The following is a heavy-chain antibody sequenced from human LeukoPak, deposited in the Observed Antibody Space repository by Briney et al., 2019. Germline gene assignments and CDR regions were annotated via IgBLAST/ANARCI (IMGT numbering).Heavy chain of an antibody. Sequence: PSETLSLTCAVSGYSISSGYSWAWLRQPPGKGLEWVATFSYSGSTFYTPSLKSRLTISIDTSKNQFSLKLRSVTAADTAVYYCAREFFEWSRHNWFDPWGQGTQVTVPA. J-gene: IGHJ5*02. CDR1: GYSISSGYS. CDR3: AREFFEWSRHNWFDP. V-gene: IGHV4-38-2*02. D-gene: IGHD3-3*01. CDR2: FSYSGST.